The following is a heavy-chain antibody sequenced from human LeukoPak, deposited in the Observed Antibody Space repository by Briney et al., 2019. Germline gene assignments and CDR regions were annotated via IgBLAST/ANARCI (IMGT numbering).Heavy chain of an antibody. D-gene: IGHD4-23*01. CDR3: ARGRNPWDYGGNGPINFDY. J-gene: IGHJ4*02. Sequence: GGSLRLSCAASGFTFSSYGMHWVRQAPGKGLEWVAVIWYDGSNKYYADSVKGRFTISRDNSKNTLYLQMNSLRAEGTAVYYRARGRNPWDYGGNGPINFDYWGQGTLVTVSS. CDR2: IWYDGSNK. CDR1: GFTFSSYG. V-gene: IGHV3-33*01.